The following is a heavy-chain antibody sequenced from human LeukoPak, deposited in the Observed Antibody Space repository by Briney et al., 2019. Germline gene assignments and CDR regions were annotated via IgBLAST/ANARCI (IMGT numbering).Heavy chain of an antibody. J-gene: IGHJ4*02. Sequence: PGGSLRLSCAASGFTFSTYSMNWVRQAPGKGLEWVGRIKSKTDGGTTDYAAPVKGRFTISRDDSKNTLYLQMNSLKTEDTAVYYCTTDGDAEVVITTLDYWGQGTLVTVSS. D-gene: IGHD3-22*01. CDR2: IKSKTDGGTT. CDR3: TTDGDAEVVITTLDY. CDR1: GFTFSTYS. V-gene: IGHV3-15*01.